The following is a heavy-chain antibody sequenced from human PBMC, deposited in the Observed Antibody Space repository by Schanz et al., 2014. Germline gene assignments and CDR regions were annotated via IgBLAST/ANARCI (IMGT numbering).Heavy chain of an antibody. CDR2: ISHDGYST. D-gene: IGHD1-20*01. Sequence: VQLVESGGGLVQPGGSLRLSCSASGFTFSIYAMHWVRQAPGKGLEYVSAISHDGYSTYYADSVRGRFTISRDNSKTTLYLQMNSLRAEDTAVYYCANNWNLDYWGQGTLXTVSS. CDR3: ANNWNLDY. V-gene: IGHV3-64*04. J-gene: IGHJ4*02. CDR1: GFTFSIYA.